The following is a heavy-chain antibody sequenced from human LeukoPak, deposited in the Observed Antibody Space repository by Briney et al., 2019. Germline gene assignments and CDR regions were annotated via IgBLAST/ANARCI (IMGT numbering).Heavy chain of an antibody. J-gene: IGHJ3*02. D-gene: IGHD2-2*02. Sequence: SQTLSLTCTVSGGSISSGGYYWSWIRQPPGKGLEWIGYIYHSGSTYYNPSLKSRVTISVDRSKNQFSLKLSSVTAADTAVYYCARDPCSSTSCYTLSGAFDIWGQGTMVTVSS. CDR1: GGSISSGGYY. CDR3: ARDPCSSTSCYTLSGAFDI. CDR2: IYHSGST. V-gene: IGHV4-30-2*01.